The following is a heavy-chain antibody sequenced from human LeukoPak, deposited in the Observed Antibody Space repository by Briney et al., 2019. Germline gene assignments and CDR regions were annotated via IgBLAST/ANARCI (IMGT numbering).Heavy chain of an antibody. CDR2: ISAYNGNT. Sequence: ASVKVSCKASGYTFTSYGISWVRQAPGQGLEWMGWISAYNGNTNYAQKLQGRVTMTTDTSTSTAYMELRSLRSEDTAVYYCARGGSGSYYNVHYYYYYMDVWGKGITVTVSS. V-gene: IGHV1-18*01. D-gene: IGHD3-10*01. CDR1: GYTFTSYG. CDR3: ARGGSGSYYNVHYYYYYMDV. J-gene: IGHJ6*03.